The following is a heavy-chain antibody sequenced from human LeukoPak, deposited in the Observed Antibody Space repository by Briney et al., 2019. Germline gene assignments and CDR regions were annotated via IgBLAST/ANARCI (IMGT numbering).Heavy chain of an antibody. Sequence: GGSLRLSCAASGFTFSSYSMNRVRQAPGKGLEWVSSISSSSSYIYYADSVKGRFTISRDNAKNSLYLQMNSLRAEDTAVYYCARDVSDTAMVYDYWGQGTLVTVSS. D-gene: IGHD5-18*01. CDR3: ARDVSDTAMVYDY. V-gene: IGHV3-21*01. CDR1: GFTFSSYS. J-gene: IGHJ4*02. CDR2: ISSSSSYI.